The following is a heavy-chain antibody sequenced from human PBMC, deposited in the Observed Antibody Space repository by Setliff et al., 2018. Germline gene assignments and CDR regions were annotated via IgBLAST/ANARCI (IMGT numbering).Heavy chain of an antibody. CDR3: ARDGISWLNWLDP. Sequence: ASVKFSCKASGYSFSDFYIHWVRQVPGRGPEWMGSINPKSGVTRYVQKFQGRVTITRDTSISTAYMELSSLKSDDTAVYYCARDGISWLNWLDPWGQGTPVTVSS. V-gene: IGHV1-2*02. CDR1: GYSFSDFY. D-gene: IGHD6-13*01. J-gene: IGHJ5*02. CDR2: INPKSGVT.